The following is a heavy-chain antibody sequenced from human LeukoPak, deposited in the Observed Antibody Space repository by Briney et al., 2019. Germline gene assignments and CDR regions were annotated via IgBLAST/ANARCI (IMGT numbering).Heavy chain of an antibody. J-gene: IGHJ4*02. CDR3: AREADYDILTGYWDFDY. CDR1: GFTFSSYS. Sequence: GGSLRLSCAASGFTFSSYSMNWVRQAPGKGLEWVSSIGSSSSYIYYADSVKGRFTISRDNAKNSLYLQMNSLRAEDTAVYYCAREADYDILTGYWDFDYWGQGTLVIVSS. CDR2: IGSSSSYI. D-gene: IGHD3-9*01. V-gene: IGHV3-21*01.